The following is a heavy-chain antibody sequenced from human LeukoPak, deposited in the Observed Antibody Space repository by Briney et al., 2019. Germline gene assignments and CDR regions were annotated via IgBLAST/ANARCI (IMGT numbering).Heavy chain of an antibody. Sequence: ASVKVSCKASGGTFSSYAISWVRQAPGQGLEWMGGIIPIFGTANYAQKFQGRVTITADESTSTAYMELSSLRSEDTAVYYCAREASTAMVTHFDYWGQGTLVTVSS. CDR1: GGTFSSYA. CDR3: AREASTAMVTHFDY. J-gene: IGHJ4*02. D-gene: IGHD5-18*01. CDR2: IIPIFGTA. V-gene: IGHV1-69*13.